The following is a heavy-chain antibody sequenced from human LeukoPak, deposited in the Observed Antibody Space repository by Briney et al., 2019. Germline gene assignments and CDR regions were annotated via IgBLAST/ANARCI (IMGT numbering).Heavy chain of an antibody. CDR2: ISAYNGNT. CDR1: GYTFTSYG. V-gene: IGHV1-18*01. D-gene: IGHD3-3*01. Sequence: GASVKVSCKASGYTFTSYGISWVRQAPGQGLEWMGWISAYNGNTNYAQKLQGRVTMTTDTSTSTAYMELRSLRSDDTAVYYCARGPYDFWSGTVRNYFDYWGQGTLVTVSS. J-gene: IGHJ4*02. CDR3: ARGPYDFWSGTVRNYFDY.